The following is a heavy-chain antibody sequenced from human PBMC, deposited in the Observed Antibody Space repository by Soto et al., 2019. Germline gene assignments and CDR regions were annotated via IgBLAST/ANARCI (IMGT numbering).Heavy chain of an antibody. Sequence: QVQLVQSGAEVKKPGASVKVSCKASGYTFTSYDINWVRQATGQGLEWMGWMNPNSGNTGYAQKFQGRVTMTRTTSISTAYMELSSLRSEDTAVYYCARVRRPWIQRWPADFDYWGQGTLVTVSS. CDR3: ARVRRPWIQRWPADFDY. J-gene: IGHJ4*02. V-gene: IGHV1-8*01. D-gene: IGHD5-18*01. CDR2: MNPNSGNT. CDR1: GYTFTSYD.